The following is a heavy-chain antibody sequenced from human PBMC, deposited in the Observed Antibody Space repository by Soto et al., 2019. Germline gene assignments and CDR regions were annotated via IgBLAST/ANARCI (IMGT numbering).Heavy chain of an antibody. D-gene: IGHD3-10*01. CDR1: GGSFSGYY. V-gene: IGHV4-34*01. Sequence: SETLSLTCAVYGGSFSGYYWSWIRQPPGKGLEWIGEINHSGSTNYNPSLKSRVTISVDTSKNQFSLKLSSVTAADTAVYYCARGEGGTMVRGVIVGMDVWGQGTTVTVSS. CDR2: INHSGST. CDR3: ARGEGGTMVRGVIVGMDV. J-gene: IGHJ6*02.